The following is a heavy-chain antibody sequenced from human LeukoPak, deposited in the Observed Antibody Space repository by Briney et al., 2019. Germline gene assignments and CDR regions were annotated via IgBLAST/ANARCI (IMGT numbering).Heavy chain of an antibody. J-gene: IGHJ4*02. CDR2: IYSDGNT. Sequence: PGGSLRLSCAASGFIVSSNYMSWVRQAPGKGLEWVSVIYSDGNTYYADSVKGRFTISRDNSKNTLYLQMNSLRAEDTAVYYCAKDLGLLWFGEVGSFDYWGQGTLVTVSS. V-gene: IGHV3-53*01. D-gene: IGHD3-10*01. CDR3: AKDLGLLWFGEVGSFDY. CDR1: GFIVSSNY.